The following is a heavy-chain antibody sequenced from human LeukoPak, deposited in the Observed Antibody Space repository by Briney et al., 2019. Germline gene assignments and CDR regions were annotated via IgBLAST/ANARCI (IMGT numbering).Heavy chain of an antibody. CDR2: ISSSSIYI. D-gene: IGHD2-15*01. Sequence: GGSLRLSCTASGFTFGDYAMSWVRQAPGKGLEWVSSISSSSIYIYYADSLRGRFTISRDNSKNSLYLQMNSLRAEDTAVYYCARDRVRYCSGGSCYSEAAFDIWGQGTMVTVSS. J-gene: IGHJ3*02. V-gene: IGHV3-21*01. CDR3: ARDRVRYCSGGSCYSEAAFDI. CDR1: GFTFGDYA.